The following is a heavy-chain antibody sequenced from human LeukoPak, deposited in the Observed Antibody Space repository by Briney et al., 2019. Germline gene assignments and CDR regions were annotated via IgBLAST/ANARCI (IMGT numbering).Heavy chain of an antibody. J-gene: IGHJ4*02. CDR2: ISGSAHKI. CDR3: AGRVTGYSSGYVY. D-gene: IGHD5-18*01. CDR1: GFTFSSDA. Sequence: PGGSLRLSCAASGFTFSSDAMSWVRQAPEKGLDWVSVISGSAHKIRYADSVKGRFTISRDNSENTVYLQMNNLRAEDTALYYCAGRVTGYSSGYVYWGQGTLVTVSS. V-gene: IGHV3-23*01.